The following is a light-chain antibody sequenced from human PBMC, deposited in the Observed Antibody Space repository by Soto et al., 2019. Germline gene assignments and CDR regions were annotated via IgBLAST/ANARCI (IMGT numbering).Light chain of an antibody. CDR2: AAS. CDR1: QSITTY. Sequence: DIQMTRSPSSLSASVGDRVTITCRASQSITTYLNWYRQKPGKAPKLLIYAASSLQSGVPSRFSGSGSETEFTLSISSLQPEDFATYFCQQTYSAPLTFGGGT. J-gene: IGKJ4*01. V-gene: IGKV1-39*01. CDR3: QQTYSAPLT.